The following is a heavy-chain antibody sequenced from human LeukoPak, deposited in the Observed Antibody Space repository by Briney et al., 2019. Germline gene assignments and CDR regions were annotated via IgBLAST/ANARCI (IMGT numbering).Heavy chain of an antibody. J-gene: IGHJ4*02. CDR3: ARGNYDFWSGYPLDY. CDR2: INHSGST. D-gene: IGHD3-3*01. CDR1: GGSFSGYY. Sequence: SETLSLTCAVYGGSFSGYYWSWIRQPPGKGLEWIGEINHSGSTNYNPSLKSRVTISVDTSKNQFSLKLSSVTAADTAVYYCARGNYDFWSGYPLDYWGQGALVTVSS. V-gene: IGHV4-34*01.